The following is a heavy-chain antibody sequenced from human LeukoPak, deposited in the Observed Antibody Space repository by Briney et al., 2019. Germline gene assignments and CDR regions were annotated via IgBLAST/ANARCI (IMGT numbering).Heavy chain of an antibody. Sequence: KPSETLSLTCTVSGGSISSSGYYWGWIRQPPGKGLEWIASIYYSGSTYYNPSLKSRVTISVDTSKNQLSLKLSSLTAADTAVYYCARDLRWEQRGAFDIWGQGTMVTVSS. CDR1: GGSISSSGYY. J-gene: IGHJ3*02. CDR3: ARDLRWEQRGAFDI. V-gene: IGHV4-39*02. D-gene: IGHD1-26*01. CDR2: IYYSGST.